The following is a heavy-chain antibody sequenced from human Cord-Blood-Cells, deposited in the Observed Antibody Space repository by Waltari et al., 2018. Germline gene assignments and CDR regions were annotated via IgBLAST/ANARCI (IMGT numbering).Heavy chain of an antibody. V-gene: IGHV4-34*01. CDR3: ARGRPGYSSSWRNDYYGMDV. D-gene: IGHD6-13*01. J-gene: IGHJ6*02. Sequence: QVQLQQWGAGLLKPSETLSLTCAVYGGSFSGYYWSWIRQPPGKGLEWIGEIYHSGSTNANPSLKSRVTISVDTSKNQFSLKLSSVTAADTAVYYCARGRPGYSSSWRNDYYGMDVWGQGTTVTVSS. CDR2: IYHSGST. CDR1: GGSFSGYY.